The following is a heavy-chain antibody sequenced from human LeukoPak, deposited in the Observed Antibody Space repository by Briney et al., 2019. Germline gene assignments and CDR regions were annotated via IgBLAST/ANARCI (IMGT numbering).Heavy chain of an antibody. CDR3: AKDRATVVTPGDY. CDR1: GFTFSDYY. Sequence: PGGSLRLSCAASGFTFSDYYMSWIRQAPGKGLEWVSAISGSGGSTYYADSVKGRFTISRDNSKNTLYLQMNSLRAEDTAVYYCAKDRATVVTPGDYWGQGTLVTVSS. D-gene: IGHD4-23*01. V-gene: IGHV3-23*01. J-gene: IGHJ4*02. CDR2: ISGSGGST.